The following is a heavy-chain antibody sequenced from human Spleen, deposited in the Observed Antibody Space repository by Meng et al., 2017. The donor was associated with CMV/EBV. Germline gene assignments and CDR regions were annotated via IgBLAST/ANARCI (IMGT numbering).Heavy chain of an antibody. V-gene: IGHV1-46*01. CDR1: GFTFSSYG. CDR2: INPSGGSA. D-gene: IGHD6-6*01. J-gene: IGHJ4*02. CDR3: ARDRQRYSSSLAGAY. Sequence: GESLKISCAASGFTFSSYGMHWVRQAPGQGLEWMGFINPSGGSANYAQKFQGRVTMTRDTSTSTVYMELSSLRSEDTAVYYCARDRQRYSSSLAGAYWGQGTLVTVSS.